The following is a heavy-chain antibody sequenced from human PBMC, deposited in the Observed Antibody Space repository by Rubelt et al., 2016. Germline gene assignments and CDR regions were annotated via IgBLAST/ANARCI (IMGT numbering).Heavy chain of an antibody. V-gene: IGHV4-59*01. CDR3: ARGGVLSGSRDAFDI. Sequence: QVQLQESGPGLVKPSETLSLTCTVSGGSISSYYWSWIRQPPGKGLEWIGYIYYSGSTNYNPSLNGRVTISVDTSKNQFSLKLGSVTAADTAVYYCARGGVLSGSRDAFDIWGQGTMVTVSS. D-gene: IGHD1-26*01. CDR1: GGSISSYY. CDR2: IYYSGST. J-gene: IGHJ3*02.